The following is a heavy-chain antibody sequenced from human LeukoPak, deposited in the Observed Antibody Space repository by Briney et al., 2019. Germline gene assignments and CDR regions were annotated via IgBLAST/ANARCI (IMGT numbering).Heavy chain of an antibody. V-gene: IGHV4-39*07. CDR2: IYYSGST. CDR3: ARSEQWLATSFDY. J-gene: IGHJ4*02. CDR1: GGSISSSSYY. Sequence: PSETLSLTCTVSGGSISSSSYYWGWIRQPPGKGLEWIGSIYYSGSTYYNPSLKSRVTISVDTSKNQFSLKLSSVTAADTAVYYCARSEQWLATSFDYWGQGTLVTVSS. D-gene: IGHD6-19*01.